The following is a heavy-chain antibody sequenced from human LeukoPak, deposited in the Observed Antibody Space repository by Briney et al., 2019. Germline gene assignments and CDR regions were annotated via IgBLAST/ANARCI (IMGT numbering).Heavy chain of an antibody. J-gene: IGHJ3*02. CDR1: GGSISSGGYY. V-gene: IGHV4-31*03. Sequence: PSQTLSLTCTVSGGSISSGGYYWSWIRQHPGKGLEWIGYIYYSGSTYYNPSLKSRVTISVDTSKNQFSLKLSSVTAADTAVYYRARDMVRGGRAFDIWGQGTMVTVSS. CDR2: IYYSGST. CDR3: ARDMVRGGRAFDI. D-gene: IGHD3-10*01.